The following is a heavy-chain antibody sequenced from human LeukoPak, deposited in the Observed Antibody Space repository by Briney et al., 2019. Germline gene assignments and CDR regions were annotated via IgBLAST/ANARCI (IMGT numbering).Heavy chain of an antibody. Sequence: GGSLRLSCAASGFTFSSYAMHWVRQAPGKGLGWVAVISYDGSNKYYADSVKGRFTISRDNSKNTLYLQMNSLRAEDTAVYYCARGYYDISAFDYWGQGTLVTVSS. D-gene: IGHD3-9*01. V-gene: IGHV3-30*04. CDR2: ISYDGSNK. CDR3: ARGYYDISAFDY. CDR1: GFTFSSYA. J-gene: IGHJ4*02.